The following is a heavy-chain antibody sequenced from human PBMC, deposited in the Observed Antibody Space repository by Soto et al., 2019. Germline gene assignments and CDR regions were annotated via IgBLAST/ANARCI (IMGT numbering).Heavy chain of an antibody. CDR2: IIPIFGTA. J-gene: IGHJ4*02. D-gene: IGHD3-10*01. CDR1: GGTFSSYA. CDR3: ARPYYYGSGSYYTSAYAFDY. V-gene: IGHV1-69*13. Sequence: SVKVSCKASGGTFSSYAISWVRQAPGQGLEWMGGIIPIFGTANYAQKFQGRVTITADESTSTAYMELSSLRSEDTAVYYCARPYYYGSGSYYTSAYAFDYWGQGTLVTVSS.